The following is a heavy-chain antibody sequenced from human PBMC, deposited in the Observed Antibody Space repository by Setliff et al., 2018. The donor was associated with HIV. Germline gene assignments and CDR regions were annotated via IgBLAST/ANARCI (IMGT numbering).Heavy chain of an antibody. Sequence: VSGPTLVNPTQTLTLTCTFSGFSLSTSGMCVSWIRQPPGKALECLARIDWDDDKYYSTSLKTRLTISKDTSKNQVVLKMTNMDPADTAAYYCARMISYSPYFDYGGQGTVVTVSS. D-gene: IGHD1-26*01. CDR2: IDWDDDK. J-gene: IGHJ4*02. CDR3: ARMISYSPYFDY. CDR1: GFSLSTSGMC. V-gene: IGHV2-70*11.